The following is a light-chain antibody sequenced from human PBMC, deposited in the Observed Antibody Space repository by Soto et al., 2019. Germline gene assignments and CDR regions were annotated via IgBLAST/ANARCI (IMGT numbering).Light chain of an antibody. CDR1: KLGDKY. J-gene: IGLJ2*01. CDR3: QAWDSSTAV. V-gene: IGLV3-1*01. Sequence: SYELTQAPSVSVSPGQTASITCSGAKLGDKYACWYQQKPGLSPVVVIYEDSKRPSGIPARFSGSNSGNTATLTISGTQAMDEADYYCQAWDSSTAVFGGGTKLTVL. CDR2: EDS.